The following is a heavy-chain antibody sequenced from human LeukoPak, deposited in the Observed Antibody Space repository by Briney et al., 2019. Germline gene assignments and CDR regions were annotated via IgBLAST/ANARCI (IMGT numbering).Heavy chain of an antibody. V-gene: IGHV3-33*01. CDR3: ARDRGAGGTFDY. CDR1: GFTFSSYG. D-gene: IGHD1-1*01. Sequence: GGSLRLSCAASGFTFSSYGMHWVRQAPGKGLEWVAVLWYDGSNKYYADSVKGRFTISRDNSKNTLYLQMNSLRAEDTAVYYCARDRGAGGTFDYWGQGTLVTVSS. CDR2: LWYDGSNK. J-gene: IGHJ4*02.